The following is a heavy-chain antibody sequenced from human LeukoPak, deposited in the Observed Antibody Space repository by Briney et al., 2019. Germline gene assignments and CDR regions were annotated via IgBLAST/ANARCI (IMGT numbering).Heavy chain of an antibody. CDR2: INEDGSIT. J-gene: IGHJ4*02. CDR1: GFTFRTYW. D-gene: IGHD1-26*01. V-gene: IGHV3-74*01. Sequence: GGTLRLSCAVSGFTFRTYWMHWVRQVPGEGLVWVSRINEDGSITNYADSVKGRFSISRDNAENTLYLQMNSLRAEDTAVYYCGRDLGGRSGYWGQGTLVTVSS. CDR3: GRDLGGRSGY.